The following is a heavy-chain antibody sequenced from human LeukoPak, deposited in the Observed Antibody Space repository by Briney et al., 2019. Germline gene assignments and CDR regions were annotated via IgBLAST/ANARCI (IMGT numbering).Heavy chain of an antibody. V-gene: IGHV3-9*03. CDR2: ISWNSGSI. D-gene: IGHD3-3*01. CDR3: AKDSNYDFWSGSSFDY. CDR1: GFTFDDYA. J-gene: IGHJ4*02. Sequence: PGRSLRLSCAASGFTFDDYAMHWVRQAPGKGLEWVSGISWNSGSIGYADSVKGRFTISRGNAKNSLYLQMNSLRAEDMALYYCAKDSNYDFWSGSSFDYWGQGTLVTVSS.